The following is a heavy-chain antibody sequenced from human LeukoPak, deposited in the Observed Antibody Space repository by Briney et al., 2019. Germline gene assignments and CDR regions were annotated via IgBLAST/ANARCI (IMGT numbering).Heavy chain of an antibody. CDR2: ISNSDDNT. D-gene: IGHD5-18*01. CDR1: GFTFSSYA. J-gene: IGHJ4*02. CDR3: ARHLSGVTGYTYGRGIDY. V-gene: IGHV3-23*01. Sequence: PGGSLRLSCAASGFTFSSYAMSWVRQAPGKGLEWVSTISNSDDNTYYADSVKGRFTISRDNSKNTLYLQMNSPRAEDTAVYYCARHLSGVTGYTYGRGIDYWGQGTLVTVSS.